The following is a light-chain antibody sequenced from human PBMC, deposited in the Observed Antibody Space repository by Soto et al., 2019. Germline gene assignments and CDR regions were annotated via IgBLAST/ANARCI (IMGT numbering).Light chain of an antibody. CDR2: GNN. CDR1: SSNIGNNN. CDR3: AAWDDSLNGVV. J-gene: IGLJ2*01. Sequence: QSVLTQPPSASGTPGQRVTISCSGSSSNIGNNNVNWYQQLPGTAPKLLIYGNNQRPSGVPDRISGSKSGTSASLAISGLQSEDEADYYCAAWDDSLNGVVFGGGTQLTVL. V-gene: IGLV1-44*01.